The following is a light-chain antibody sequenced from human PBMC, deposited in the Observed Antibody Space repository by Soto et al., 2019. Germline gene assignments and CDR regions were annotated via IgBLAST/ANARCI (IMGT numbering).Light chain of an antibody. V-gene: IGKV1-5*01. CDR1: QSISSW. Sequence: DIQMTQSPSTLSASVGDRVTLTCRASQSISSWLAWYQQKPGKAPKLLIYDASSMASGVPSRFSGSGSGTEFTLTISSLQPDDFAIYYCQQYDSYPWTFGQGTKVEIK. J-gene: IGKJ1*01. CDR2: DAS. CDR3: QQYDSYPWT.